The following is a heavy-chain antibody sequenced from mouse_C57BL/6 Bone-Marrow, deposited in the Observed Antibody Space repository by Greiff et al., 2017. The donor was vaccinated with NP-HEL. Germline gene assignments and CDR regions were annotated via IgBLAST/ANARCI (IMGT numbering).Heavy chain of an antibody. CDR1: GFNIKDYY. J-gene: IGHJ1*03. Sequence: EVKLQESGAELVKPGASVKLSCTASGFNIKDYYMHWVKQRTEQGLEWIGRIDPEDGETKYAPKFQGKATITADTSSNTAYLQLSSLTSEDTAVYYCARGGVYYYGSSSTLWYFDVWGTGTTVTVSS. CDR2: IDPEDGET. CDR3: ARGGVYYYGSSSTLWYFDV. D-gene: IGHD1-1*01. V-gene: IGHV14-2*01.